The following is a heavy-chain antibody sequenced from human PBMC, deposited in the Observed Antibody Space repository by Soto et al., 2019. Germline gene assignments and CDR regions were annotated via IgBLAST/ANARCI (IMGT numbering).Heavy chain of an antibody. CDR2: IGAADDP. CDR3: ARAYSGRLPRRADYYFAMDV. Sequence: EVQLVESGGGVVQPGESLRLSCAASGFTFSAYDMHWVRQTTGKGLEWVSAIGAADDPYYLGSVKGRFTISRENAKNSLYLQMNSLRAEDTAVYCCARAYSGRLPRRADYYFAMDVWGQGTTVTVSS. D-gene: IGHD2-15*01. CDR1: GFTFSAYD. J-gene: IGHJ6*02. V-gene: IGHV3-13*05.